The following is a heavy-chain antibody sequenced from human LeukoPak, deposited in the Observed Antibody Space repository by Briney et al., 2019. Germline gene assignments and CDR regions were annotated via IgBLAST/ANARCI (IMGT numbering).Heavy chain of an antibody. CDR3: AREGGSGYYGSGSYPRDY. V-gene: IGHV1-2*02. D-gene: IGHD3-10*01. CDR1: GYTFTVYY. J-gene: IGHJ4*02. Sequence: ASVTVSFTSSGYTFTVYYMHWVRQAPGQGLEWMGWINPNSGGTNYAQKFQGRVTMTRDTSISTAYMELSRLRSDDTAVYYCAREGGSGYYGSGSYPRDYWGQGTLVTVSS. CDR2: INPNSGGT.